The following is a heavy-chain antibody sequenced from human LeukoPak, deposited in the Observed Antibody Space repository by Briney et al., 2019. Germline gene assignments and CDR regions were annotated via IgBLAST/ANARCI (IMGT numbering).Heavy chain of an antibody. CDR2: IYLRGNT. V-gene: IGHV4-4*02. D-gene: IGHD4-17*01. J-gene: IGHJ4*02. CDR3: ARGTITTVTDS. Sequence: WVRQPPGKGLEGVGEIYLRGNTNYNPSLERRDTISVDESKTQLSLRLESVAATDTAVYYCARGTITTVTDSWGPGTLVTVSS.